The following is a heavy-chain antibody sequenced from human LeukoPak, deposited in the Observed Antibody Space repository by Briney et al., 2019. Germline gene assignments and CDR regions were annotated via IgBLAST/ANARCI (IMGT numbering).Heavy chain of an antibody. D-gene: IGHD3-10*01. CDR3: AKDWGYYYGSGSYMDV. CDR2: IRYDGSNK. V-gene: IGHV3-30*02. J-gene: IGHJ6*03. CDR1: GFTFSSYG. Sequence: GGSLRLSSAASGFTFSSYGMHWVRQAPGKGLEWVAFIRYDGSNKYYADSVKGRFTISRDNSKNTLYLQMNSLRAEDTAVYYCAKDWGYYYGSGSYMDVWGKGTTVTISS.